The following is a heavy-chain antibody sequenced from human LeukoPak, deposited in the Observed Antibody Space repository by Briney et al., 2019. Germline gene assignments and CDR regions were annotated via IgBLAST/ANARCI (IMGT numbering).Heavy chain of an antibody. CDR3: ARVSVHGYSDY. CDR1: GGSINNYY. D-gene: IGHD2-8*01. Sequence: SETLSLTCTVSGGSINNYYWTWIRQPPGKGLEWIGYIFYTGSTKYNPSLKSRVTISVDTSNNQFSLKLISVTAADTAVYYCARVSVHGYSDYWGQGTLVTVPS. J-gene: IGHJ4*02. V-gene: IGHV4-59*01. CDR2: IFYTGST.